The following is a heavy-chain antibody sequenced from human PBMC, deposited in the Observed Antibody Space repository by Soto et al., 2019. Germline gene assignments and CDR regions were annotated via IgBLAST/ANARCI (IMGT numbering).Heavy chain of an antibody. J-gene: IGHJ6*02. V-gene: IGHV3-23*01. Sequence: EVQLLESGGGLEQPGGSLRLSCAASGFTFNSYAMTWVRQAPGKGLEWVSAISGSGGCTYYADSVKGRFTISRDNSKNTLFLQMNSLTAEDTAIYYCAKERYYDYVWETYYYYGMDVWGQGATVTVSS. CDR2: ISGSGGCT. CDR1: GFTFNSYA. CDR3: AKERYYDYVWETYYYYGMDV. D-gene: IGHD3-16*01.